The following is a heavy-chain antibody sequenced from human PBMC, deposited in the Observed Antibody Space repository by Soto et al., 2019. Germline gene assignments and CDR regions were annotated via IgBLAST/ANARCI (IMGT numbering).Heavy chain of an antibody. Sequence: GASVKVSCKASGYTFTSYAMHWVRQAPGQRLEWMGWINAGNGNTKYSQKFQGRVTITRDTSASTAYMELSSLRSEDTAVYYCARDYDFWSGYSLNWFDPWRQGTLVTVSS. CDR2: INAGNGNT. CDR1: GYTFTSYA. V-gene: IGHV1-3*01. CDR3: ARDYDFWSGYSLNWFDP. J-gene: IGHJ5*02. D-gene: IGHD3-3*01.